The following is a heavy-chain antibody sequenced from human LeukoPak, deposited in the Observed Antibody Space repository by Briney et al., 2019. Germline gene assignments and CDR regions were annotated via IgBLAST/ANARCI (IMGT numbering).Heavy chain of an antibody. D-gene: IGHD5-18*01. Sequence: PGGSLRLSCAASGFTFSNHWMHWVRQAPGKGLMWVSRISRGASRTDYADSVKGRFTISRDDAKNTLYLQVNSLRAEDTGVYFCARGGSDTAMAHDYWGQGILVTVSS. J-gene: IGHJ4*02. CDR3: ARGGSDTAMAHDY. CDR2: ISRGASRT. V-gene: IGHV3-74*01. CDR1: GFTFSNHW.